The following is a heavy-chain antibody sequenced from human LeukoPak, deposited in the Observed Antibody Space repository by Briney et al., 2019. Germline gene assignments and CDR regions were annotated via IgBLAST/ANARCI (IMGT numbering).Heavy chain of an antibody. D-gene: IGHD3-3*01. V-gene: IGHV1-2*02. CDR3: AREALSGTTFGVVPSWFDP. CDR2: INPNSGGT. J-gene: IGHJ5*02. CDR1: GYTFTGYY. Sequence: ASVKVSCKASGYTFTGYYMHWVRQAPGQGLEWMGWINPNSGGTNYAQKFQGRVTMTRDTSISTAYMELSRLRSDDTAVYYCAREALSGTTFGVVPSWFDPWGQGTLVTVSS.